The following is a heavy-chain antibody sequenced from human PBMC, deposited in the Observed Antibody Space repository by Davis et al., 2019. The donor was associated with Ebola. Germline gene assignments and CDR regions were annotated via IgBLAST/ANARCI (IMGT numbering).Heavy chain of an antibody. J-gene: IGHJ6*03. V-gene: IGHV3-21*01. D-gene: IGHD1-26*01. CDR2: ISSSSSYI. CDR3: ARGWVGASSAVYYYYYMDV. CDR1: GFTFSSYS. Sequence: PGGSLRLSCAASGFTFSSYSMNWVRQAPGKGLEWVSSISSSSSYIYYADSVKGRFTISRDNAKNSLYLQMNSLRAEDTAVYYCARGWVGASSAVYYYYYMDVWGKGTPVTVSS.